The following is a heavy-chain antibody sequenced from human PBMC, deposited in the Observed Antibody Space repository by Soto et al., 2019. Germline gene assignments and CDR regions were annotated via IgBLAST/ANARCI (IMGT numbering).Heavy chain of an antibody. J-gene: IGHJ4*02. CDR3: AKDECSGGSCYSNY. CDR1: GFTFSSYG. D-gene: IGHD2-15*01. V-gene: IGHV3-30*18. CDR2: ISYDGSNK. Sequence: GGSLRLSCAASGFTFSSYGMHWVRQAPGKGLEWVAVISYDGSNKYYADSVKGRFTISRDNSKNTLYLQMNSLRAEDTAVYYCAKDECSGGSCYSNYWGQGTLVTVSS.